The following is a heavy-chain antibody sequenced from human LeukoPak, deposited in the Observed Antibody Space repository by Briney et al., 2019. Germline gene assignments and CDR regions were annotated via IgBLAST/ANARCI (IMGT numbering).Heavy chain of an antibody. Sequence: SETLSLTCAVYGGSFSGYYWSWIRQPPGKGLEWIGEINHSGSTNYNPSLKSRVTISVDTSKNQFSLKLSSVTAADTAVYYCARERSENYDFWSGYYPRWFDPWGQGTLVTVSS. CDR2: INHSGST. CDR3: ARERSENYDFWSGYYPRWFDP. CDR1: GGSFSGYY. J-gene: IGHJ5*02. D-gene: IGHD3-3*01. V-gene: IGHV4-34*01.